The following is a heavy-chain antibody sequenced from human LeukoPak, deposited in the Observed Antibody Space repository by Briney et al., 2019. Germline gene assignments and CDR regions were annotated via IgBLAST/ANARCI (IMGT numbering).Heavy chain of an antibody. CDR3: ARGGETISPDY. CDR1: GFTFSSYW. Sequence: PGGSLRLSCAASGFTFSSYWMHWVRQAPGKGLVWVSRINTDGSSTSYADSVKGRFTISRDNAKNTLYLQMNSLRAEDTAVYYCARGGETISPDYWGQGTLVTVSS. D-gene: IGHD3-10*01. CDR2: INTDGSST. J-gene: IGHJ4*02. V-gene: IGHV3-74*01.